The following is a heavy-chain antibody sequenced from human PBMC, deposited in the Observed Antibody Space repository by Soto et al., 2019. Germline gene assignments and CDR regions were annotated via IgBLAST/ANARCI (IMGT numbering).Heavy chain of an antibody. CDR1: GGSISSYY. J-gene: IGHJ4*02. D-gene: IGHD5-18*01. CDR3: ARDHPHSYGIYYFDY. CDR2: IYYSGST. Sequence: SETLSLTCTVSGGSISSYYWNWIRQPPGKGPEWIGYIYYSGSTNYNPSPKSRVTISADTSKNQVSLKLTSVTAADTAVYYCARDHPHSYGIYYFDYWGQGTLVTVSS. V-gene: IGHV4-59*01.